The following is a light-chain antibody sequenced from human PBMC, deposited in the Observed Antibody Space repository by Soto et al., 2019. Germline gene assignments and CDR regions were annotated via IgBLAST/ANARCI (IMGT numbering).Light chain of an antibody. V-gene: IGLV7-43*01. Sequence: QTVVTQEPSLTVSPGGTVTLTCASSTGAVTSDYYPNWFQQRPGQAPTVLIYSTMNRHSWTPARFSGSLLGGKAALTLSGAQPEDEADYYCLIYYGDGWVFGGGTKLTVL. CDR3: LIYYGDGWV. J-gene: IGLJ3*02. CDR1: TGAVTSDYY. CDR2: STM.